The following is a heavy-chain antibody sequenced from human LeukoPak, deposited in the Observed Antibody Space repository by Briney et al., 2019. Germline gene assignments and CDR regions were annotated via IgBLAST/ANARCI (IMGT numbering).Heavy chain of an antibody. CDR1: GSTFSSYG. Sequence: GSLRLSCAASGSTFSSYGMHWVRQAPGKGLEWVAFIRYDGSNKYYADSVKGRFTVSRDNSKNTLYLQMNSLRAEDTAVYYCGAAGDYRGQGTLVTVSS. CDR3: GAAGDY. D-gene: IGHD6-13*01. V-gene: IGHV3-30*02. CDR2: IRYDGSNK. J-gene: IGHJ4*02.